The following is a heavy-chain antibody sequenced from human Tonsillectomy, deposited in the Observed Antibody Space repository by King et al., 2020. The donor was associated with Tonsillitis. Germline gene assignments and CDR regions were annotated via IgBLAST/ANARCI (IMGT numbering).Heavy chain of an antibody. CDR1: GYTFTNYW. Sequence: VQLVESGAEVKKAGESLKISCKGSGYTFTNYWIGLVCQMPGKGLEWMGIIYPGASDTRYSPSFQGRVTISADKAISTAYLQWSSLKASDTAMYFWARRGGGSLDGFDIWGQGTMVTVSS. J-gene: IGHJ3*02. CDR3: ARRGGGSLDGFDI. V-gene: IGHV5-51*03. D-gene: IGHD1-26*01. CDR2: IYPGASDT.